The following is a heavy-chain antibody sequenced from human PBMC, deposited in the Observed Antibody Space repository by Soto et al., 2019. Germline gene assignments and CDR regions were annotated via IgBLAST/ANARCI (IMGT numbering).Heavy chain of an antibody. CDR2: INHSGST. V-gene: IGHV4-34*01. CDR1: GGSFSGYY. CDR3: ARGVAVAGTIYYFDY. J-gene: IGHJ4*02. Sequence: QVQLQQWGAGLLKPSETLSLTCAVYGGSFSGYYWSWIRQPPGKGLERIGEINHSGSTNYNPSLKSRVTISVDTSKNQFSLKLSSVTAADTAVYYCARGVAVAGTIYYFDYWGQGTLVTVSS. D-gene: IGHD6-19*01.